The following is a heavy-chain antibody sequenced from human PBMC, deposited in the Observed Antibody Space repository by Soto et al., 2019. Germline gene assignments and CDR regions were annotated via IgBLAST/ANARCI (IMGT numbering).Heavy chain of an antibody. V-gene: IGHV3-11*01. CDR2: ISSSGSAI. D-gene: IGHD6-13*01. CDR3: ARGYSSSWYSYYYYGMDV. Sequence: GGSLRLSCAASGFTFSDYYMSWIRQAPGKGLEWVSYISSSGSAIYYADSVKGRFTISRDNAKNSLYLQMNSLRAEDTAVYYCARGYSSSWYSYYYYGMDVWGQGTTVTVSS. J-gene: IGHJ6*02. CDR1: GFTFSDYY.